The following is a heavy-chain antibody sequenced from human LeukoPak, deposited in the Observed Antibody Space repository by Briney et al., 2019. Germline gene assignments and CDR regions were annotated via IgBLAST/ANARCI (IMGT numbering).Heavy chain of an antibody. V-gene: IGHV1-2*02. CDR1: KYTFTGYY. D-gene: IGHD2-15*01. CDR2: INPNSGGT. J-gene: IGHJ4*02. Sequence: ASVKVSCEASKYTFTGYYMHWVRQAPGQGLEWMGWINPNSGGTNYAQKFQGRVTMTRDTSISTAYMELSRLRSAATALYSCTRSFCSGGSFDSYYFDYWGQGTLATVSS. CDR3: TRSFCSGGSFDSYYFDY.